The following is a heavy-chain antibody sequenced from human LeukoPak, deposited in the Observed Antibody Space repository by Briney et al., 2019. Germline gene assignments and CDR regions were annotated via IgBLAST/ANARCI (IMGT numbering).Heavy chain of an antibody. Sequence: ASVKVSCKASGYTFTSYGISWVRQAPGQGLEWIGWISAYNGNTHYAQNLQGRVTMTTDTSTSTAYMELRSLRSDDTALYYCARDARSWHYYYSGMDVWGQGTTVAVSS. CDR3: ARDARSWHYYYSGMDV. V-gene: IGHV1-18*01. J-gene: IGHJ6*01. CDR2: ISAYNGNT. D-gene: IGHD6-13*01. CDR1: GYTFTSYG.